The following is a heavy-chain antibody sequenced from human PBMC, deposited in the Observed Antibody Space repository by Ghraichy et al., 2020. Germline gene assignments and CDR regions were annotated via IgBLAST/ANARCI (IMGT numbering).Heavy chain of an antibody. V-gene: IGHV3-48*03. D-gene: IGHD1-14*01. CDR1: GFTFSSYE. J-gene: IGHJ2*01. Sequence: GGSLRLSCAASGFTFSSYEMNWVRQAPGKGLEWVSYISSSGSTIYYADSVKGRFTISRDNAKNSLYLQMNSLRAEDTAVYYCAIKDGRRPLTDWYFDLWGRGTLVTVSS. CDR3: AIKDGRRPLTDWYFDL. CDR2: ISSSGSTI.